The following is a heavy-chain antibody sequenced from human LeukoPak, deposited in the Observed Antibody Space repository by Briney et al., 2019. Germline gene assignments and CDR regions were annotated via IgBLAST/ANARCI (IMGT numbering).Heavy chain of an antibody. D-gene: IGHD5/OR15-5a*01. CDR1: GGSISSSSYY. J-gene: IGHJ4*02. CDR3: AREVSVHTDYFDS. V-gene: IGHV4-39*07. Sequence: PSETLSLTCTVSGGSISSSSYYWGWIRQPPGKGLEWIGSIYYSGSTYYNPSLKSRVTISVDTSKNQFSLKLSSVTAADTAVYYCAREVSVHTDYFDSWGQGTLVTVSS. CDR2: IYYSGST.